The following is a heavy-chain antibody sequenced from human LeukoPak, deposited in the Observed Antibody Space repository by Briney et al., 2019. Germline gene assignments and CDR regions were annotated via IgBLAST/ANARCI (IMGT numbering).Heavy chain of an antibody. D-gene: IGHD3-3*01. CDR3: ARTRPPFWSGYYSDDDYYYYYYMDV. CDR1: GGSINTYY. V-gene: IGHV4-59*08. J-gene: IGHJ6*03. CDR2: IYYSGST. Sequence: SETLSLTCTVSGGSINTYYWNWIRQPAGKGLEWIGYIYYSGSTNYNPSLKSRVTISVDTSKNQFSLKLSSVTAADTAVYYCARTRPPFWSGYYSDDDYYYYYYMDVWGKGTTVTVSS.